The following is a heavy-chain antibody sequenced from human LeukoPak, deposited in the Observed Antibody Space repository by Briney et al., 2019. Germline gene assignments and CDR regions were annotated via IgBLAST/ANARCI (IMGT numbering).Heavy chain of an antibody. CDR2: INHSGST. V-gene: IGHV4-34*01. Sequence: PSETLSLTCTVSGGSFSGYYWSWIRQPPGKGLEWIGEINHSGSTNYNPSLKSRVTISVDTSKNQFSLKLSSVTAADTAVYYCARGPYSSGWSNYYYGMDVWGQGTTVTVSS. CDR1: GGSFSGYY. D-gene: IGHD6-19*01. CDR3: ARGPYSSGWSNYYYGMDV. J-gene: IGHJ6*02.